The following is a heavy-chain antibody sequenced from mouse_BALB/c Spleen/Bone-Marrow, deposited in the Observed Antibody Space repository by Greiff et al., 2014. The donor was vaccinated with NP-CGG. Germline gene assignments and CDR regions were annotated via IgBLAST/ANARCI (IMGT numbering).Heavy chain of an antibody. CDR3: ARDPLYYYA. Sequence: EVMLVESGGGLVQPGGSLKLTCAASGFTFSSHGMSWVRQTPDKRLELVATINSNGGSTYYPDSVKGRFTISRDNAKNTLYLRMSSLKSEDTAMYYCARDPLYYYAWGQGTLVTVSA. J-gene: IGHJ3*01. V-gene: IGHV5-6-3*01. D-gene: IGHD1-1*01. CDR1: GFTFSSHG. CDR2: INSNGGST.